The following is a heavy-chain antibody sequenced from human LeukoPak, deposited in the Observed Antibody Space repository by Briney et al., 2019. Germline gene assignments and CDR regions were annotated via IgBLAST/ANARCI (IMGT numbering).Heavy chain of an antibody. CDR2: ISSSGTTI. Sequence: PGGSLRLSCAASGFTFSDYYMSWIRQAPEKGLEWVSYISSSGTTIYYADSVKGRFTISRDDAKNSLYLQMNSLRAEDTAVYYCARVGSSWFFDYWGQGTLVTVSS. V-gene: IGHV3-11*01. CDR3: ARVGSSWFFDY. CDR1: GFTFSDYY. J-gene: IGHJ4*02. D-gene: IGHD6-13*01.